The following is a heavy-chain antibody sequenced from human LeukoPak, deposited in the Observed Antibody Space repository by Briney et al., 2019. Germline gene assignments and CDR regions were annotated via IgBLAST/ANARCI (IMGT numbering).Heavy chain of an antibody. CDR2: INSDGSST. CDR3: ARPGIRFLESRVNWSDP. J-gene: IGHJ5*02. Sequence: GGSLRLSCAASGFTFSSYWMHWVRQAPGKGLVWVSRINSDGSSTTYADSVKGRFTISRDNAKNSLYLQMNSLRAEDTAVYYCARPGIRFLESRVNWSDPWGQGTLVTVSS. CDR1: GFTFSSYW. V-gene: IGHV3-74*01. D-gene: IGHD3-3*01.